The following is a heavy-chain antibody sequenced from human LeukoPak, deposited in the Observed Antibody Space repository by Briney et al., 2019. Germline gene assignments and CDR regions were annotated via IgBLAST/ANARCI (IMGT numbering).Heavy chain of an antibody. J-gene: IGHJ4*02. V-gene: IGHV1-18*01. CDR1: GYTFTSYG. CDR2: ISAYNGNT. D-gene: IGHD1-26*01. Sequence: ASVKVSCKASGYTFTSYGISWVRQAPGQGLEWMGWISAYNGNTNYAQKLQGRVTMTTDTSTSTACMELRSLRSDDTAVYYCARVPGGSCFDYWGQGTLVTVSS. CDR3: ARVPGGSCFDY.